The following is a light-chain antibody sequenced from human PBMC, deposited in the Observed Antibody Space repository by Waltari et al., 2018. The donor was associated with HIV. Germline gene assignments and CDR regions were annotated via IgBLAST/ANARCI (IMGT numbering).Light chain of an antibody. J-gene: IGLJ2*01. CDR3: NSYAGSDNVL. Sequence: QSALTQPASVSGSPGQSITISCTGTSSDVGGYHYVSWYQQFPGKAPKLMISEVRNRPSGVADRFFGSKSANTASLTVSGLQAEDEADYYCNSYAGSDNVLFGGGTKLTVL. CDR1: SSDVGGYHY. V-gene: IGLV2-8*01. CDR2: EVR.